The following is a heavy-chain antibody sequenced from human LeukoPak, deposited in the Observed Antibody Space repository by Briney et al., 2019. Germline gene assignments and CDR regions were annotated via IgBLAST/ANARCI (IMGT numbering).Heavy chain of an antibody. CDR1: GFTFSSYA. CDR3: ARDRGYSTFDY. Sequence: PGGSLRLSCAASGFTFSSYAMSWVRQAPGKGLEWVANIKEDGGEINYLDSVKGRFTISRDNAKNSLYLQMNRLRAEDTAVYYCARDRGYSTFDYWGQGTLATVSS. CDR2: IKEDGGEI. J-gene: IGHJ4*02. D-gene: IGHD4-23*01. V-gene: IGHV3-7*01.